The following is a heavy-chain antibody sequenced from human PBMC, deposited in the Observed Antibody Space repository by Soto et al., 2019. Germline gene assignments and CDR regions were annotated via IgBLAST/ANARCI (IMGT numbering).Heavy chain of an antibody. D-gene: IGHD6-19*01. V-gene: IGHV1-58*01. CDR3: AADLNLGSSGRNYYYYGMDV. CDR2: IVVGSGNT. J-gene: IGHJ6*02. Sequence: SVKVSCKASGFTFTSSAVPWVRQARGQSLEWIGWIVVGSGNTNYAQKFQERVTITRDMSTSTAYMELSSLRSEDTAVYYCAADLNLGSSGRNYYYYGMDVWGQGTTVTAP. CDR1: GFTFTSSA.